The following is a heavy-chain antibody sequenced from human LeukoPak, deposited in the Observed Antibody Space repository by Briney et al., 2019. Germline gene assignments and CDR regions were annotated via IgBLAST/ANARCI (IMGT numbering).Heavy chain of an antibody. CDR3: AKVGSLVRGVFGAFDI. Sequence: PGGSLRLSCAASGFTFSNHFMSWVRQAPGKGLEWVSGISNSGGNTDYADSVKGRFTIFRDTSKNMLYLQMGSLRAEDTAIYYCAKVGSLVRGVFGAFDIWGPGTMVTVSS. CDR2: ISNSGGNT. V-gene: IGHV3-23*01. D-gene: IGHD3-10*01. J-gene: IGHJ3*02. CDR1: GFTFSNHF.